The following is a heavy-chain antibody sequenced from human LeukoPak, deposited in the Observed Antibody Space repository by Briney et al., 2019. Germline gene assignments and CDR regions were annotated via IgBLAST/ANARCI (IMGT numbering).Heavy chain of an antibody. Sequence: GGSLRLSCTASGFVFSTYNMNWVRQAPGKGLEWVSYISDGSSSIYYADSVKGRFTISRDNAKKSLYLQMNSLRAEDTAVYYCARDPYSGTYGDTYYYYMDVWGKGTTVTISS. CDR1: GFVFSTYN. J-gene: IGHJ6*03. D-gene: IGHD1-26*01. V-gene: IGHV3-48*01. CDR2: ISDGSSSI. CDR3: ARDPYSGTYGDTYYYYMDV.